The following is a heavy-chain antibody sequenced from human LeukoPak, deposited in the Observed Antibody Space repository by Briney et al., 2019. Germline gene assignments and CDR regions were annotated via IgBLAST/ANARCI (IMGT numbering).Heavy chain of an antibody. CDR2: IYSTGST. CDR3: ARQIASAGTAGFDF. J-gene: IGHJ4*02. D-gene: IGHD6-13*01. CDR1: GGSISSYY. V-gene: IGHV4-4*07. Sequence: SETLSLACTVSGGSISSYYWSWIRQPAGKGLEWIGRIYSTGSTNYNPSLKSRVTMSVDTSKNQFSLRLRSVTAVDTAVYYCARQIASAGTAGFDFWGQGALVTVSS.